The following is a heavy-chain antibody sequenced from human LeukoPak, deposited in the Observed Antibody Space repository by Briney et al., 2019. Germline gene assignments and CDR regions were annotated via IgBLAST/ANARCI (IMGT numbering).Heavy chain of an antibody. V-gene: IGHV4-4*02. D-gene: IGHD3-10*01. Sequence: GSLRLSCAASGFTFSSFAMSWVRQPPGKGLEWIGEIYHSGSTNYNPSLKSRVTISVDKSKNQFSLKLSSVTAADTAVYYCARQGPYYYGSGSSGFDYWGQGTLVTVSS. J-gene: IGHJ4*02. CDR1: GFTFSSFAM. CDR2: IYHSGST. CDR3: ARQGPYYYGSGSSGFDY.